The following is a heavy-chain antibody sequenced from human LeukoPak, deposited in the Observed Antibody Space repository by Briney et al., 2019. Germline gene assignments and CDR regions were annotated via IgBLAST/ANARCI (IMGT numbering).Heavy chain of an antibody. V-gene: IGHV4-59*01. CDR2: IYYSGST. Sequence: PSETLSLTCTVSGGSISSYYWSWIRQPPGKGLEWFGYIYYSGSTYYNPSLKSRVTISVDTSKNQFSLKLSSVTAADTAVYYCARVSYDFWSGYYVDYWGQGTLVTVSS. D-gene: IGHD3-3*01. CDR3: ARVSYDFWSGYYVDY. CDR1: GGSISSYY. J-gene: IGHJ4*02.